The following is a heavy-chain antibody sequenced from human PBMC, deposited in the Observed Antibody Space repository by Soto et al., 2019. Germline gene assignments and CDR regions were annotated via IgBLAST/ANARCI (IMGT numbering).Heavy chain of an antibody. Sequence: GGSLRLSCAASGFMFSSYAMTWVRQAPGKGLEWVSAISDSGGTTYYADSVKGRFTISRDNPNSTVFLQMNVLRAEDTAVYYCAKLDSGDDPDLGEFDYWGQGTLVTVSS. CDR1: GFMFSSYA. D-gene: IGHD4-17*01. V-gene: IGHV3-23*01. J-gene: IGHJ4*02. CDR2: ISDSGGTT. CDR3: AKLDSGDDPDLGEFDY.